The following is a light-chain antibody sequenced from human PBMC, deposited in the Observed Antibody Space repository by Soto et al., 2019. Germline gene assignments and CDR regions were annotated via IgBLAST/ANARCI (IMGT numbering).Light chain of an antibody. CDR1: QSISSY. J-gene: IGKJ2*01. Sequence: DIQMPQSPSSLSASVGDRVTITCRASQSISSYLNWYQQKPGEAPKILIYAASTLQSGVPSRFSGRGSGPDFSLTISRLQPEDFATYYCQQTFSAPVTFGQGTRLEIK. CDR3: QQTFSAPVT. V-gene: IGKV1-39*01. CDR2: AAS.